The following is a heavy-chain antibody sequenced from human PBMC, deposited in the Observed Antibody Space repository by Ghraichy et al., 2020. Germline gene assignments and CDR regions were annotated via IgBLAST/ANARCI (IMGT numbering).Heavy chain of an antibody. CDR1: GYSFTSYG. CDR3: VGDPYYVWRTYRRAGDYFNY. V-gene: IGHV1-18*01. Sequence: ASVKVSCKTSGYSFTSYGISWVRQAPGQGLEWMAWISVYSGDTTYAQNFQGRVTVTTDKSTSTAYMELRSLRSDDTAVYYCVGDPYYVWRTYRRAGDYFNYGGRGTLVTVSA. D-gene: IGHD3-16*02. CDR2: ISVYSGDT. J-gene: IGHJ4*02.